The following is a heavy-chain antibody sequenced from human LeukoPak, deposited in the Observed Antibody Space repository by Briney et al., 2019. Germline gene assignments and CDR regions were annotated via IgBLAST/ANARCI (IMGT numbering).Heavy chain of an antibody. Sequence: GGSLRLSCAASGFTFDDYGMSWVRQAPGKGLEWVSGINWNGGSTGYADSVKGRFTISRDNAKNSLYLQMNSLRAEDTALYYCARDTLFSYYYDSTASLDYWGQGTLVTVSS. V-gene: IGHV3-20*04. J-gene: IGHJ4*02. CDR1: GFTFDDYG. CDR3: ARDTLFSYYYDSTASLDY. CDR2: INWNGGST. D-gene: IGHD3-22*01.